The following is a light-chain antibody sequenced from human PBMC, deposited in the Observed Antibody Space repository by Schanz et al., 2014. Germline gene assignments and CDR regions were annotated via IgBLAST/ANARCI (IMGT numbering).Light chain of an antibody. CDR1: SSDVGAYTY. CDR3: SSYAGSINWV. Sequence: QSALTQPRSVSGSPVQSVTISCAGTSSDVGAYTYVSWYQQPPGKAPKLIISDVTRRPSGVPDRFSGSKSDNTASLTVSGLQAEDEADYYCSSYAGSINWVFGGGTKLTVL. V-gene: IGLV2-11*01. CDR2: DVT. J-gene: IGLJ3*02.